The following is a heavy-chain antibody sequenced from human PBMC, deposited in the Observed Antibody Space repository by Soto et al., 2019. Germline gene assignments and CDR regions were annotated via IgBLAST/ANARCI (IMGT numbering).Heavy chain of an antibody. CDR2: SSAYNGDT. Sequence: QVQLVQSGAEVKEPGASVKVSCKASGYPFTSYSFSWVRQAPGQGLEWMGWSSAYNGDTRYAQKFQGRVTMTADPYTDTAYMELRNLRSDDTGVYYCAREGAVVGSAVYYGMAVWGQGTMVTVS. D-gene: IGHD2-15*01. CDR3: AREGAVVGSAVYYGMAV. CDR1: GYPFTSYS. J-gene: IGHJ6*02. V-gene: IGHV1-18*04.